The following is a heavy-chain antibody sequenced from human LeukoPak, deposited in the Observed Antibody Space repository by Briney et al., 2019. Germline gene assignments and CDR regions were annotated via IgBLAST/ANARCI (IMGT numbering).Heavy chain of an antibody. D-gene: IGHD2-2*01. CDR3: ARGPCSSTSCLYYYYMDV. V-gene: IGHV1-2*02. Sequence: ASVKVSCKASGYTFTGYYMHWVRQAPGQGLEWMGWINPNSGGTDYAQKFQGRVTMTRDTSISTAYMELSRLRSDDTAVYHCARGPCSSTSCLYYYYMDVWGKGTTVTVSS. CDR1: GYTFTGYY. J-gene: IGHJ6*03. CDR2: INPNSGGT.